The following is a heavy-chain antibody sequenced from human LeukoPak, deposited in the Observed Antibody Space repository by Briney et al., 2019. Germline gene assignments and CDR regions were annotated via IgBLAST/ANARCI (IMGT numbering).Heavy chain of an antibody. V-gene: IGHV1-8*01. Sequence: GASVKVSCKASGYTFTSYDINWVRQATGQGLEWMGWMNPNSGNTGYAQKFQGRVTMTRNTSISTAYMELSSLRSEDTAVYYCAREVYSGTQWYYYYYGMDVWGQGTTVTVSS. CDR1: GYTFTSYD. J-gene: IGHJ6*02. CDR2: MNPNSGNT. D-gene: IGHD1-26*01. CDR3: AREVYSGTQWYYYYYGMDV.